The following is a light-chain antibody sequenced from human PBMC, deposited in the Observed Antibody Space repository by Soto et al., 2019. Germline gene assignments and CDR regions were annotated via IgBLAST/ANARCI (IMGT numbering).Light chain of an antibody. V-gene: IGKV1-39*01. CDR1: QRVSTY. CDR2: AAS. CDR3: QQSYSTPRT. Sequence: DIQMTQSPSSLSASVGDRVTITCRASQRVSTYLNWYQQKPEKAPKLLIYAASSLQSGVPSRFSGSGSRTDFTLTISSLQPEDFATYYCQQSYSTPRTFGQGTKLEIK. J-gene: IGKJ2*01.